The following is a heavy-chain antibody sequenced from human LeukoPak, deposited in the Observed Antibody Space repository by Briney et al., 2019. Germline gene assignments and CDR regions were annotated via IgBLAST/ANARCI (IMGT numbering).Heavy chain of an antibody. Sequence: PSETLSLTCTVSGGSISSSSYYWGWIRQPPGKGLEWIGSIYYSGSTYYNPSLKSRVTISVDTSKNQFSLKLSSVTAADTAVYYCARGRREYYYGSGSYNRGLFDSNWGQGTLVTVSS. J-gene: IGHJ4*02. D-gene: IGHD3-10*01. CDR1: GGSISSSSYY. V-gene: IGHV4-39*07. CDR3: ARGRREYYYGSGSYNRGLFDSN. CDR2: IYYSGST.